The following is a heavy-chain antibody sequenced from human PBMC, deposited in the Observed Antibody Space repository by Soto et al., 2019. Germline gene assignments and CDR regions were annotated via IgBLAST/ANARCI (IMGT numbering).Heavy chain of an antibody. J-gene: IGHJ5*02. Sequence: QVQLVQSGAEVKKPGASVKVSCKASGYTFTGYYMHWVRQAPGQGLEWMGWINPNSGGTNYAQKFQGWVTMTRDTSISAAYMELSRLRSDDTAVYYCARDPRHLSIAVAGTGWFDPWGQGTLVTVSS. CDR3: ARDPRHLSIAVAGTGWFDP. CDR2: INPNSGGT. V-gene: IGHV1-2*04. CDR1: GYTFTGYY. D-gene: IGHD6-19*01.